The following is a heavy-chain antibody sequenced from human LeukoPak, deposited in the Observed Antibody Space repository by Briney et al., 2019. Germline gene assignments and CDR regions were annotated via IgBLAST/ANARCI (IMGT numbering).Heavy chain of an antibody. V-gene: IGHV4-30-4*01. D-gene: IGHD3-22*01. CDR2: IYYSGST. Sequence: PSETLSLTCTVSGGSISSGDYYWSWIRQPPGKGLEWIGYIYYSGSTYYNPSLKSRVTISVDTSKNQFSLKLSSVTAADTAAYYCARVPPYYYDSSGYVDYWGQGTLVTVSS. J-gene: IGHJ4*02. CDR1: GGSISSGDYY. CDR3: ARVPPYYYDSSGYVDY.